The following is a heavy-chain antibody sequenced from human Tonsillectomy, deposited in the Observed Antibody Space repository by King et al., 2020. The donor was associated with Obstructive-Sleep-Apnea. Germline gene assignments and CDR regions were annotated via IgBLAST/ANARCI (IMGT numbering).Heavy chain of an antibody. CDR2: IKSKTDGGTT. D-gene: IGHD4-17*01. J-gene: IGHJ6*02. CDR1: GFTFSNAW. CDR3: TTDVAVTYYYGMDV. V-gene: IGHV3-15*01. Sequence: VQLVESGGGLVKPGGSLRLSCAASGFTFSNAWMSWVRQAPGKGLEWVGRIKSKTDGGTTDYAAPVKGRFTISRDDSKNTLYLQMNSLKTEDTAVYYCTTDVAVTYYYGMDVWGQGTTVTVSS.